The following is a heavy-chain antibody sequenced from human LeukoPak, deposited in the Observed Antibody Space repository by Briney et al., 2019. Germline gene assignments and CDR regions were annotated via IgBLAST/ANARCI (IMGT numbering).Heavy chain of an antibody. CDR2: IYTTGTT. Sequence: PSETLSLTCTVSGYSISSGYYWSWIRQSAEKGLEWIGRIYTTGTTNYNPSLKGRVTVSVDTSKNQFFLKLRSVTAADTAVYYCARDVGASNFDSWGQGVQVTVSS. J-gene: IGHJ4*02. CDR1: GYSISSGYY. D-gene: IGHD1-26*01. V-gene: IGHV4-4*07. CDR3: ARDVGASNFDS.